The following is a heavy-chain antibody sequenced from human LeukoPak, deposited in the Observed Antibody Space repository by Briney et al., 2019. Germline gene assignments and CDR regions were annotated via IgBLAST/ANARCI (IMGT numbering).Heavy chain of an antibody. J-gene: IGHJ6*03. Sequence: PSETLSLTCTVSGGSISSYYWSWIRQPPGKGLEWIGYIYYSGSTNYNPSLKSRVTISVDTSKNQFSLKLSSVTAADTAVYYCARIHCSSPECYYMDVWGKGTTVTVSS. CDR3: ARIHCSSPECYYMDV. CDR1: GGSISSYY. CDR2: IYYSGST. V-gene: IGHV4-59*01. D-gene: IGHD2-2*01.